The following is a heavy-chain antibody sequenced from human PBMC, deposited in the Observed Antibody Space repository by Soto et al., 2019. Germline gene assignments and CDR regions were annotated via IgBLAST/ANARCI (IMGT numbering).Heavy chain of an antibody. Sequence: LCLRRSVVGGSSRARGGCRNWIRQPPGKGLEWIGHIYFPGMTKYNPSLKSRVTLSVDKSKDRFSLNLTSVTAADTAVDYWARGDWCHPWGPGPLVTVS. CDR1: GGSSRARGGC. J-gene: IGHJ5*02. CDR2: IYFPGMT. CDR3: ARGDWCHP. V-gene: IGHV4-30-4*01.